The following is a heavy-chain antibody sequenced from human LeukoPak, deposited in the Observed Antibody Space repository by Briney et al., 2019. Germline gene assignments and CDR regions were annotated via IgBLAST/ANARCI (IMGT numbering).Heavy chain of an antibody. D-gene: IGHD3-22*01. J-gene: IGHJ3*02. CDR2: ISGSGGST. CDR3: ARGSDYYDSSGCDAFDI. CDR1: GFTFSSYA. Sequence: GGSLRLSCAASGFTFSSYAMSWVRQAPGKGLEWVSAISGSGGSTYYADSVKGRFAISRDNAKNSLYLQMNSLRAEDTAVYYCARGSDYYDSSGCDAFDIWGQGTMVTVSS. V-gene: IGHV3-23*01.